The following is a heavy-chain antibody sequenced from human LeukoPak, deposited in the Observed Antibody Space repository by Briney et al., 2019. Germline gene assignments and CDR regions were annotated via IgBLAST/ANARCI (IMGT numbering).Heavy chain of an antibody. CDR1: GGSFSGYY. V-gene: IGHV4-34*01. CDR2: INHSGST. CDR3: ARREMVRGDDFNCFDP. D-gene: IGHD3-10*01. Sequence: SETLSLTCAVYGGSFSGYYLIWIRQPPGKGLEWIGEINHSGSTNYNPSLESRVTISVDTPKNQFSLKLSSVTAADTAVYYCARREMVRGDDFNCFDPWGQGTLVTVSS. J-gene: IGHJ5*02.